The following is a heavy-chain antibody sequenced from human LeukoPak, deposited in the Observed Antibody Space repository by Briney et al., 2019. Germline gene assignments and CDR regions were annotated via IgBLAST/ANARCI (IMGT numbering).Heavy chain of an antibody. CDR3: ARAPGGIVINYGMDV. J-gene: IGHJ6*02. D-gene: IGHD3-22*01. Sequence: GGSLRLSCAASGFTFSSYAMHWVRQAPGKGLEWVAVISYDGSNKYYADSVKGRFTISRDNSKNTLYLQMNSLRAEDTAVYYCARAPGGIVINYGMDVWGQGTTVTVSS. V-gene: IGHV3-30-3*01. CDR2: ISYDGSNK. CDR1: GFTFSSYA.